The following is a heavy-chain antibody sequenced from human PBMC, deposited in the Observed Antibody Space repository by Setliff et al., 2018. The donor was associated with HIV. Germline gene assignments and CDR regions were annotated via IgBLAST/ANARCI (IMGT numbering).Heavy chain of an antibody. D-gene: IGHD5-12*01. Sequence: ASVKVSCKASGYTFTACYLHWVRQAPGQGLEWMGRINPNNGDTNYAQKFQGRVTMTRDTSISTAYMELSRLRSDDTAVYYCAREFGAGIRQIVAGEFYYMDVWGKGTTVTVSS. J-gene: IGHJ6*03. CDR2: INPNNGDT. CDR3: AREFGAGIRQIVAGEFYYMDV. V-gene: IGHV1-2*06. CDR1: GYTFTACY.